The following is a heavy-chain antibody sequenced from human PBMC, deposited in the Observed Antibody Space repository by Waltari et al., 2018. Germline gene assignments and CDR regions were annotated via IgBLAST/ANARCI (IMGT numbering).Heavy chain of an antibody. D-gene: IGHD1-26*01. V-gene: IGHV3-30*18. J-gene: IGHJ5*02. CDR1: GSPFTYYG. CDR3: AKAGGIHNYPLDP. Sequence: QVEEFGGGVVQPGGSLRLPCLASGSPFTYYGMHWVRQAPGKGREWLAVMSSDGSGKYYADSVKGRFTMSRDNSKNTVYLQMNSLRPEDTAVYYCAKAGGIHNYPLDPWGQGTLVTVSS. CDR2: MSSDGSGK.